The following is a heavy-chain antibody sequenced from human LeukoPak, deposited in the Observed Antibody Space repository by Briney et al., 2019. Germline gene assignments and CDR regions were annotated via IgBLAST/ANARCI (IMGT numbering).Heavy chain of an antibody. CDR1: GGSISSRGYY. CDR2: IYYSGST. V-gene: IGHV4-31*03. J-gene: IGHJ5*02. Sequence: SQTLSVTCTVSGGSISSRGYYWSWIRQHPGRGLEWLGYIYYSGSTYHNPSPKSRVTISVDTSKNLFSLKLSSVTAADTAVYYCCRLITFGGVIAHWGQGTLVTDSS. D-gene: IGHD3-16*01. CDR3: CRLITFGGVIAH.